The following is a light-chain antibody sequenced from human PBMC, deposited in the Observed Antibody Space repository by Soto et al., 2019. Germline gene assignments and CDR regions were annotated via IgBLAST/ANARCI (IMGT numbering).Light chain of an antibody. CDR3: QKYNSARWT. J-gene: IGKJ1*01. CDR1: QGISNY. CDR2: VAS. Sequence: DIQMTQSPSSLSASVGDRVTITCRASQGISNYLAWYQQQPGKVPKLLIYVASTLQSGVPSRFSGSASGTDFNLTISSLQPEDVETYYCQKYNSARWTFGQGSKVEIK. V-gene: IGKV1-27*01.